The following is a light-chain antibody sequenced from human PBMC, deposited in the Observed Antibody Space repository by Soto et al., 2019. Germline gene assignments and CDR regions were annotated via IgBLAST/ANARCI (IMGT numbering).Light chain of an antibody. J-gene: IGKJ1*01. Sequence: EIVMTQSPATLSVSPGERATLSCRASQSVSRSLAWYQQTRGQAPRLLIYGASTRATGIPARFSGSGSGTDFTLTISSLESEDFAVYHCQQYDKWPRTFGQGTKVDIK. V-gene: IGKV3-15*01. CDR1: QSVSRS. CDR3: QQYDKWPRT. CDR2: GAS.